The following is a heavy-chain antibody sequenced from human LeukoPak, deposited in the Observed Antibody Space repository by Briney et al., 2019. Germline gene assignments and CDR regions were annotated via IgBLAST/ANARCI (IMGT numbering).Heavy chain of an antibody. V-gene: IGHV3-66*01. CDR1: GFTVSSNY. CDR3: AKDLLITIFGVAPPSYFDY. Sequence: GGSLRLSCAASGFTVSSNYMSWVRQAPGKGLEWVSVIYSGGSTYYADSVKGRFTISRDNSKNTLYLQMNSLRAEDTAVYYCAKDLLITIFGVAPPSYFDYWGQGTLVTVSS. CDR2: IYSGGST. D-gene: IGHD3-3*01. J-gene: IGHJ4*02.